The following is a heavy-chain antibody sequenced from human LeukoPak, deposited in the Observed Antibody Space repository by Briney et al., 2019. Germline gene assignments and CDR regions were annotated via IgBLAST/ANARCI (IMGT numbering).Heavy chain of an antibody. CDR3: ARPNYFDRSGYYAY. V-gene: IGHV5-51*01. J-gene: IGHJ4*02. Sequence: GESLKISCKASGYNFTNYWIGWVRQMPGKGLEWVGIIYPDDSDTRYSPSFQGQVTISADKSISTAYLQWSRLKASDTALYYCARPNYFDRSGYYAYWGQGTLVTVS. CDR1: GYNFTNYW. CDR2: IYPDDSDT. D-gene: IGHD3-22*01.